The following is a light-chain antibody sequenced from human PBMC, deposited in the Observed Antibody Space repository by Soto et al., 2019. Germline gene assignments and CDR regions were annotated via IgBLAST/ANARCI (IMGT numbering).Light chain of an antibody. V-gene: IGKV3-11*01. J-gene: IGKJ4*01. CDR3: QQSRSWPLT. CDR2: DAS. Sequence: EIVLTQSPATLSLSPGERATLSCGASQSVRSYLGWYQQKPGQAPRLLIYDASNRATGIPARFSGSGSGTDFTLTISSLEPEDFAVYYCQQSRSWPLTFGGGTKVEIK. CDR1: QSVRSY.